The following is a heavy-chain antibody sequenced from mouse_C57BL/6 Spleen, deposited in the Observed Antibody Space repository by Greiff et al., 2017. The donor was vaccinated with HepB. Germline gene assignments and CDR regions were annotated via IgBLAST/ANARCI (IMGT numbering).Heavy chain of an antibody. Sequence: VQLQQSGAELVRPGASVKLSCTASGFNIKDYYMHWVKQRPEQGLEWIGRIDPEDGDTEYAPKFQGKATMTADTSSNTAYLQLSSLTSEDNAVYYCTTSASITTVDYWGQGTTLTVSS. CDR3: TTSASITTVDY. V-gene: IGHV14-1*01. CDR2: IDPEDGDT. J-gene: IGHJ2*01. CDR1: GFNIKDYY. D-gene: IGHD1-1*01.